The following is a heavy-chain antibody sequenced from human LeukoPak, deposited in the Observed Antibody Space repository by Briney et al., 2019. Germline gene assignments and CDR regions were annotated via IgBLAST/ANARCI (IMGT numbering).Heavy chain of an antibody. CDR2: IYATGST. CDR3: ARHGSVRSPLGP. J-gene: IGHJ5*02. Sequence: SETLSPTCSVSGGSISGYYWSWIRQPPGQTLEWIGYIYATGSTNYNPSLKSRVTISVDTSKNQFSLNLRSVTAADTAVYYCARHGSVRSPLGPWGQGTLVTVSS. CDR1: GGSISGYY. D-gene: IGHD3-10*01. V-gene: IGHV4-4*09.